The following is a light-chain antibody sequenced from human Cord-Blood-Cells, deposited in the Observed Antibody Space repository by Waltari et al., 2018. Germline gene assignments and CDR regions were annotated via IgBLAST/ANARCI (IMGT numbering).Light chain of an antibody. J-gene: IGKJ5*01. CDR1: KSVSSN. CDR2: GAS. Sequence: EIVMTQSPATLSVSPGERATLSCRASKSVSSNLAWYQQKPAQAPRLLIYGASTRATGIPARFSGSVSGTEFTLTISSLQSEDFAVYYCQQYNNWPPITFGQGTRLEIK. V-gene: IGKV3-15*01. CDR3: QQYNNWPPIT.